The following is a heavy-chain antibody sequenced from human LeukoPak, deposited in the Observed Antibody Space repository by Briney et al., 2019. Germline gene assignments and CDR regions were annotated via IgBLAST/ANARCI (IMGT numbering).Heavy chain of an antibody. J-gene: IGHJ4*02. D-gene: IGHD6-19*01. CDR2: MNPNSGNT. CDR3: GVRSLTLDSSGWSGDY. V-gene: IGHV1-8*01. CDR1: GYTFTSYD. Sequence: ASVKVSCKASGYTFTSYDINWVRQATGQGLEWMGWMNPNSGNTGYAQKFQGRVTMTRNTSISTAYMELSSLRSEDTAVYYCGVRSLTLDSSGWSGDYWGQGTLVTVSS.